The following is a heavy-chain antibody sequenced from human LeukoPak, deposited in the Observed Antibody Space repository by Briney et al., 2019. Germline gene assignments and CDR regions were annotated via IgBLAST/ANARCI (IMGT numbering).Heavy chain of an antibody. D-gene: IGHD3-22*01. Sequence: GGSLRLSCAASGFTFSDYWMHWVRQAPGKGLVWVSRINSDGSTTNYADSVKGRFTVSRDNAKNTLYLQMNSLRAEDTAVYYCARDLWVYENSGHHYWGQGSLVTVSS. CDR3: ARDLWVYENSGHHY. J-gene: IGHJ4*02. CDR1: GFTFSDYW. V-gene: IGHV3-74*01. CDR2: INSDGSTT.